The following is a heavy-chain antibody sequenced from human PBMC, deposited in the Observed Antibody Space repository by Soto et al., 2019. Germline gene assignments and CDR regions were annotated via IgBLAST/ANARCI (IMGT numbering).Heavy chain of an antibody. Sequence: QLXLQESGPGLVKXSEXLSXTCXVSGGSIXXSSYYWGWIRQPPGKGLEWIGSIYYSGSTYYNPSLKSRVTISVDTSKNQFSLKLSSVTAADTAVYYCARTTVVTPWFDYWGQGTLVTVSS. CDR1: GGSIXXSSYY. V-gene: IGHV4-39*01. D-gene: IGHD4-17*01. CDR3: ARTTVVTPWFDY. J-gene: IGHJ4*02. CDR2: IYYSGST.